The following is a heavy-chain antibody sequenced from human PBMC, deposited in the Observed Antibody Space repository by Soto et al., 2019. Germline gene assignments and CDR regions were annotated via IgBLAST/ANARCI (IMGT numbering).Heavy chain of an antibody. Sequence: QVQLQESGPGLVKPSQTLSLTCTVSGGSISSGDYYWSWIRQPPGKGLEVIGYIYYSGSTYYNPSLKSRVTISVDTSKNQFSLKLSSVTAADTAVYYCARDVLWFGEVGHVDVWGQGTTVTVSS. V-gene: IGHV4-30-4*01. CDR1: GGSISSGDYY. CDR3: ARDVLWFGEVGHVDV. CDR2: IYYSGST. J-gene: IGHJ6*02. D-gene: IGHD3-10*01.